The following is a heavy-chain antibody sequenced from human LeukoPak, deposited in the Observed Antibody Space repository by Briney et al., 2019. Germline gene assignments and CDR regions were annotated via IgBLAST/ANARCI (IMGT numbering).Heavy chain of an antibody. Sequence: ASVKVSCKASGGTFSSYAISWVRQAPGQGLEWMGWISAYNGNTNYAQKLQGRVTMTTDTSTSAAYMELRSLRSDDTAVYYCARERAYGGSYYYYYWGQGTLVTVSS. D-gene: IGHD1-26*01. CDR1: GGTFSSYA. CDR2: ISAYNGNT. V-gene: IGHV1-18*01. CDR3: ARERAYGGSYYYYY. J-gene: IGHJ4*02.